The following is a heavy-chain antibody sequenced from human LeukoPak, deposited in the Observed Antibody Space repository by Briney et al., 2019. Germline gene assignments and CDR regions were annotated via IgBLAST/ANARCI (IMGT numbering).Heavy chain of an antibody. J-gene: IGHJ5*02. CDR3: ARDPSRYYYGSGSYYNAGSNWFDP. CDR1: GFTFSSYS. Sequence: GGSLRLSCAASGFTFSSYSMNWVRQAPGKGLEWVPSISSSSSYIYYADSVKGRFTISRDNAKNSLYLQMNSLRAEDTAVYYCARDPSRYYYGSGSYYNAGSNWFDPWGQGTLVTVSS. V-gene: IGHV3-21*01. D-gene: IGHD3-10*01. CDR2: ISSSSSYI.